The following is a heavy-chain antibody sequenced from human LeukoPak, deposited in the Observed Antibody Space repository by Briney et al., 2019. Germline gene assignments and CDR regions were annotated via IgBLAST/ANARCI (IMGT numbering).Heavy chain of an antibody. V-gene: IGHV1-18*01. D-gene: IGHD3-10*01. CDR1: GYTFTSYG. CDR3: ARDRLYYYGSGSLDL. Sequence: RASVKVSCKAPGYTFTSYGISWVRQAPGQGLEWMGWISAYNGNTNYAQKLQGRVTMTTDTSTSTAYMELRSLRSDDTAVYYCARDRLYYYGSGSLDLWGRGTLVTVSS. CDR2: ISAYNGNT. J-gene: IGHJ2*01.